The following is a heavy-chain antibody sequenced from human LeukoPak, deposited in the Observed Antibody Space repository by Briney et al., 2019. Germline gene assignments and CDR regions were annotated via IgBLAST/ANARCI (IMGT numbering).Heavy chain of an antibody. V-gene: IGHV4-4*02. CDR3: AGLVGRYSSGLYYYYFDY. J-gene: IGHJ4*02. CDR1: GDSINSLDL. D-gene: IGHD3-22*01. CDR2: MYLSGTT. Sequence: PSETLSLTCTVSGDSINSLDLWSWVRQPPGKGLEWIGEMYLSGTTHSNPSVKSRVTISIDKSKDQFFLNLSSVTAADTAVYYCAGLVGRYSSGLYYYYFDYWGQGTLVTVSS.